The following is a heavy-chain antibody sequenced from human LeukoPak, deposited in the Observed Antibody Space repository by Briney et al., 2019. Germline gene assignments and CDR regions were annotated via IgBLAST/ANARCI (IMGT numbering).Heavy chain of an antibody. CDR3: ARMYSGTSYYFDF. J-gene: IGHJ4*02. CDR2: FSYSGST. D-gene: IGHD1-26*01. CDR1: GVSISDYH. Sequence: SETLSLTCSVSGVSISDYHWIWIRQPPAKGLERMGYFSYSGSTRYNPSLKSRVTMSVDTSKNQFSLRLNSVAAADTAVYYCARMYSGTSYYFDFWGQGTLVTVSS. V-gene: IGHV4-59*01.